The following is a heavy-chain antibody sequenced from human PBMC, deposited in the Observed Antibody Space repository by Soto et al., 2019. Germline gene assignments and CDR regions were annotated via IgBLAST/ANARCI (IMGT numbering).Heavy chain of an antibody. CDR1: GFTFSDHY. CDR3: AREYSSSSCWFDP. Sequence: GGSLRLSCAASGFTFSDHYMDWVRQAPGKGLEWVGRTRNKANSYTTEYAASVKGRFTISRNDSKNSLYLQMNSLKTEDTAVYYCAREYSSSSCWFDPWGQGTLVTVSS. D-gene: IGHD6-6*01. J-gene: IGHJ5*02. V-gene: IGHV3-72*01. CDR2: TRNKANSYTT.